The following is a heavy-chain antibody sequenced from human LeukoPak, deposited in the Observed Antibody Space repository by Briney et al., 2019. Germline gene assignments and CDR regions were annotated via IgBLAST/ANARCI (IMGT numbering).Heavy chain of an antibody. V-gene: IGHV3-73*01. Sequence: GGSLRLSCAASGFTFSGSAMRWVRQASGKGLEWVGRIRSKAQGYATAYAASVKGRFTISRDDSKNTAYLQMNSLKTEDTAVYYCTRHRYDTTDMEGWGQGTLVTVSS. J-gene: IGHJ4*02. CDR3: TRHRYDTTDMEG. D-gene: IGHD5-12*01. CDR2: IRSKAQGYAT. CDR1: GFTFSGSA.